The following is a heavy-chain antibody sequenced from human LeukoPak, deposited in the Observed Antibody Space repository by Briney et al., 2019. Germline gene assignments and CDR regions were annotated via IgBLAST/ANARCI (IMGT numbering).Heavy chain of an antibody. CDR1: GFTFSNYA. J-gene: IGHJ4*02. D-gene: IGHD5-24*01. V-gene: IGHV3-30-3*01. Sequence: GGSLRLSCAASGFTFSNYAMHWVRQGLVKGLESMAVVSHDGIQTYYADSVKGRFTISRDNSKSTLFLQMNSLRAEDTAVYYCARDGGGGYNQIDFWGQGALVTVSS. CDR2: VSHDGIQT. CDR3: ARDGGGGYNQIDF.